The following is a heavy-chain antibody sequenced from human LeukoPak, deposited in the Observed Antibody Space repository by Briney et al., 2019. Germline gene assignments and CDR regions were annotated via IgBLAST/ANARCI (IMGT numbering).Heavy chain of an antibody. D-gene: IGHD2-21*02. Sequence: SETLSLTCTVSGGSISSYYWSWIRQPPWKGLEWIGYIYYSGSTNYNPSLKSRVTISVDTSKNQFSLKLSSVTAADTAVYYCARTAPYNWFDPWGQGTLVTVSS. J-gene: IGHJ5*02. CDR1: GGSISSYY. CDR3: ARTAPYNWFDP. CDR2: IYYSGST. V-gene: IGHV4-59*01.